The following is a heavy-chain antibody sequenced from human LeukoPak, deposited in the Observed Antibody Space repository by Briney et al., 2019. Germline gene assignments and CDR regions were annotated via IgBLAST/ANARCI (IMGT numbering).Heavy chain of an antibody. V-gene: IGHV1-69*13. CDR1: GGTFSSYA. CDR2: IIPIFGTA. Sequence: SVNVSCKASGGTFSSYAISWVRQAPGQGLEWMGGIIPIFGTANYAQKFQGRVTITADESTSTAYMELSSLRSEDTAVYYCARCEGYQLLPLDYWGQGTLVTVSS. CDR3: ARCEGYQLLPLDY. D-gene: IGHD2-2*01. J-gene: IGHJ4*02.